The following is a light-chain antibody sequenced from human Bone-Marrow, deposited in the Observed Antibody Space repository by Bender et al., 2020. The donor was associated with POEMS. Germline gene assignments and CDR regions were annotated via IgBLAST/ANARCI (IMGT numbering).Light chain of an antibody. CDR3: SSYTSTSSLVV. V-gene: IGLV2-14*01. CDR2: EVS. Sequence: HSALTQPRSVSGSPGQSVTISCTGTSSDVGGYNYVSWYQHHPGKAPKLLIHEVSNRPSGVSNRFSGSKSGNTASLTISGLQAEDEADYYCSSYTSTSSLVVLGGGTKLTVL. J-gene: IGLJ2*01. CDR1: SSDVGGYNY.